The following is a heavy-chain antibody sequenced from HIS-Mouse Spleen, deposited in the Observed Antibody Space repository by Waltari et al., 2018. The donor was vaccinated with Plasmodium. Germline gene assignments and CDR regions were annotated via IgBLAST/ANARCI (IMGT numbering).Heavy chain of an antibody. Sequence: EVQLVESGGGLVKPGGSLRLSCAASGFTFSNAWMSGVRQAQGKGLEWVGLIKSKTDGGTTDYAAPVKGRFTISRDDSKNTLYLQMNSLKTEDTAVYYCTTPGQVGYWGQGTLVTVSS. V-gene: IGHV3-15*01. CDR1: GFTFSNAW. CDR2: IKSKTDGGTT. J-gene: IGHJ4*02. CDR3: TTPGQVGY. D-gene: IGHD2-15*01.